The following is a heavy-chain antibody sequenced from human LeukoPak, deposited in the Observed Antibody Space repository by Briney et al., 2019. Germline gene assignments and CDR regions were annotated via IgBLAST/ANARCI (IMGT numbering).Heavy chain of an antibody. CDR3: ARQRHNYGYSFLDY. D-gene: IGHD5-18*01. CDR1: GFTFSSYW. Sequence: GGSLRLSCAASGFTFSSYWMSWVRQAPGKGLEWVANIKEDGSEKNYVYSVKGRFTISRDNAKNSLYLQMNSLRAEDTAVYYCARQRHNYGYSFLDYWGQGTQVTVSS. V-gene: IGHV3-7*01. CDR2: IKEDGSEK. J-gene: IGHJ4*02.